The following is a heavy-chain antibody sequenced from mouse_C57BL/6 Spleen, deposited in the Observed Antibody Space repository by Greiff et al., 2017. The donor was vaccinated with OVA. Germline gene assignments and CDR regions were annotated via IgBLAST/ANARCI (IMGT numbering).Heavy chain of an antibody. V-gene: IGHV1-7*01. D-gene: IGHD3-3*01. Sequence: QVHVKQSGAELAKPGASVKLSCKASGYTFTSYWMHWVKQRPGQGLEWIGYINPSSGYTKYNQKFKDKATLTADKSSSTAYMQLSSLTYEDSAVYYCARGGTDWYFDVWGTGTTVTVSS. CDR2: INPSSGYT. CDR1: GYTFTSYW. J-gene: IGHJ1*03. CDR3: ARGGTDWYFDV.